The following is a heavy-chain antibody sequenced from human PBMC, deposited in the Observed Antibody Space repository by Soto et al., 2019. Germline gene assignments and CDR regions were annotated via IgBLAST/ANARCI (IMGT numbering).Heavy chain of an antibody. Sequence: SETLSPTCSVYGGYFSGYYWSGIRQPPGKGLEWIGEINHSGSTNYNPSLKSRVTISVDTSRNQFSLKLSSVTAADTAVYYCVAIPLYYYYGMDVWGQGTTVTVSS. CDR3: VAIPLYYYYGMDV. J-gene: IGHJ6*02. V-gene: IGHV4-34*01. CDR1: GGYFSGYY. CDR2: INHSGST.